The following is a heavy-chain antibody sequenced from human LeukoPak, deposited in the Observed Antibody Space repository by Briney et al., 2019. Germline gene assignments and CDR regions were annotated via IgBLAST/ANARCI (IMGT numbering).Heavy chain of an antibody. CDR2: ISSSGSTI. CDR1: GFTFSSYE. Sequence: PGGSLRLSGAASGFTFSSYEMNWVRQDPGKGLEWVSYISSSGSTIYYADSVKGRFTISRDNAKNSLYLQMNSLRAEDTAVYYCARDPGGGYFDYWGQGTLVTVSS. D-gene: IGHD3-10*01. J-gene: IGHJ4*02. CDR3: ARDPGGGYFDY. V-gene: IGHV3-48*03.